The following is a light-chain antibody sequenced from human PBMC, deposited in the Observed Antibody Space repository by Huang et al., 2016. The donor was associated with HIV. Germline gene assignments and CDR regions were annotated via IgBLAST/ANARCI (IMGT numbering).Light chain of an antibody. CDR1: QNINRW. V-gene: IGKV1-5*03. J-gene: IGKJ2*01. Sequence: DIQMTQSPSTLSASVGDRVTITCRASQNINRWLAWYQQRPGRAPKLLIYKASTLQSRVPSRFSCSGSGTEFTLTISSLQPDDSATYYCQQYNTFSSYTFGQGTKLEIK. CDR2: KAS. CDR3: QQYNTFSSYT.